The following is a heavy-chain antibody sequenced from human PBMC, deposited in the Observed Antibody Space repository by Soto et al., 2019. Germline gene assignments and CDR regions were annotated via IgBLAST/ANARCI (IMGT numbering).Heavy chain of an antibody. Sequence: ASVKVSCKASGGTFSSYAISWVRQAPGQGLEWMGGIIPIFGTANYAQKFQGRVTITADESTSTAYMELSSLRSEDTAVYYCARVRTSSWPHIIYYYYGMDVWGQGTTVTVSS. V-gene: IGHV1-69*13. D-gene: IGHD6-13*01. J-gene: IGHJ6*02. CDR3: ARVRTSSWPHIIYYYYGMDV. CDR2: IIPIFGTA. CDR1: GGTFSSYA.